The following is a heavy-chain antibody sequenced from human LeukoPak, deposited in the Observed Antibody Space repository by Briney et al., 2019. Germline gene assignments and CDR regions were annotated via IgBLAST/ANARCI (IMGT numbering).Heavy chain of an antibody. CDR2: ISGSGGST. V-gene: IGHV3-23*01. D-gene: IGHD1-26*01. J-gene: IGHJ3*02. CDR1: GFTFNNYA. CDR3: AREASGSPGSAFDI. Sequence: PGGSLRLSCAASGFTFNNYAMSWVRQAPGKGLEWVSAISGSGGSTYYADSVKGRFTISRDNSKNTLYLQMNSLRAEDTAMYYCAREASGSPGSAFDIWGQGTMVTVSS.